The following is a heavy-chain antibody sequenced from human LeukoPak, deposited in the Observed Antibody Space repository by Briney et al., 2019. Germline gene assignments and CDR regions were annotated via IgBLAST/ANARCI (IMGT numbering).Heavy chain of an antibody. CDR3: ATKMHGPFDH. CDR1: GYSFTTYD. Sequence: GASVKVSCKASGYSFTTYDINWVRQATGQGLEWMGWMNLKSGYTGYAQKFQGRVTITRDTSTSTVYMELSSLRSEDTAVYYCATKMHGPFDHWGQGTLVTVSS. J-gene: IGHJ5*02. CDR2: MNLKSGYT. V-gene: IGHV1-8*03.